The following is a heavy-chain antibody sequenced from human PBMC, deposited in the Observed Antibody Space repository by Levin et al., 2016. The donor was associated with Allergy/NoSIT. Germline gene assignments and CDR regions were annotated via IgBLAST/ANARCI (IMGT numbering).Heavy chain of an antibody. V-gene: IGHV1-2*02. CDR2: ITPNSGDT. D-gene: IGHD3-9*01. J-gene: IGHJ4*02. CDR3: ARGRSSDYDIFDY. Sequence: ASVKVSCKASGYTFTDYYMHWVRQAPGQGLEWMGWITPNSGDTSYAQNFQDRVTMTRDTSISTAYMELSRLRSDDTAVYYCARGRSSDYDIFDYWGQGTLVTVSS. CDR1: GYTFTDYY.